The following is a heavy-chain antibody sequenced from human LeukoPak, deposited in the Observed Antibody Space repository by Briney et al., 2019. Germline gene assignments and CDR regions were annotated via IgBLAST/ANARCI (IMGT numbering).Heavy chain of an antibody. D-gene: IGHD1-26*01. CDR1: GYSFTSYW. Sequence: GESLQISCKGSGYSFTSYWIGGGRQMPRKGLERMGIMYAGDSDTRYSPSFQGQVTISADKSISTAYLQWSSLKASGTAMYYCASQSGSPFDYWGQGTLVTVSS. CDR2: MYAGDSDT. CDR3: ASQSGSPFDY. J-gene: IGHJ4*02. V-gene: IGHV5-51*01.